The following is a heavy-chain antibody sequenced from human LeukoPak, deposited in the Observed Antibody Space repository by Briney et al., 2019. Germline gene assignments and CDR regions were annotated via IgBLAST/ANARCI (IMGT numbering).Heavy chain of an antibody. V-gene: IGHV3-43*01. D-gene: IGHD3-3*01. Sequence: GGSLRLSCAASGFTFSSYAMSWVRQAPGKGLEWVSLISWDGGSTYYADSVKGRFTISRDNSKNSLYLQMNSLRTEDTALYYCARGGAGLRFLEWLPTFFSYYFDYWGQGTLVTVSS. CDR1: GFTFSSYA. J-gene: IGHJ4*02. CDR2: ISWDGGST. CDR3: ARGGAGLRFLEWLPTFFSYYFDY.